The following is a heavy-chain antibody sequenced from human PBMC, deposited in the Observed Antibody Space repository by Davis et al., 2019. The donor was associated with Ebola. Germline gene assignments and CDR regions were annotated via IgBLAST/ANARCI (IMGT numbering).Heavy chain of an antibody. D-gene: IGHD1-26*01. Sequence: SETLSLTCTVSGDSISSYYWSWIRQPPGKGLAWIGYIYYSGSTNYNPSLKSRVTISVDTSKNQFSLKLSSVTAADTAVYYCARHGAVGATYNWGQGTLVTVSS. J-gene: IGHJ4*02. CDR2: IYYSGST. V-gene: IGHV4-59*08. CDR1: GDSISSYY. CDR3: ARHGAVGATYN.